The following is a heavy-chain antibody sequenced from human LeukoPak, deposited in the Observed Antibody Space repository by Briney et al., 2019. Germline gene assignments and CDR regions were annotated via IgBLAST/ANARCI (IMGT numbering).Heavy chain of an antibody. Sequence: GGSLRLSCAASGFTFSSYWMSWVRQAPGKGLEWVANIKQDGSEKYYVDSVKGRLTISRDNAKNSLYLQMNSLRAEDTAVYYCARVGPINWFDPWGQGTLVTVSS. CDR3: ARVGPINWFDP. CDR1: GFTFSSYW. V-gene: IGHV3-7*01. CDR2: IKQDGSEK. J-gene: IGHJ5*02.